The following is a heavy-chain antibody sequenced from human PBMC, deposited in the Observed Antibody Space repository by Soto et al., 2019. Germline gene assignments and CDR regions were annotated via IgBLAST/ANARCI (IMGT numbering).Heavy chain of an antibody. J-gene: IGHJ6*02. V-gene: IGHV3-23*01. CDR3: AKIEYSSSWVNYYYGMDV. Sequence: HRGSLGLACASSRLTFSSYAMSGFRQAPGKGLEWVSAISGSGGSTCYADSVKGRFTISRDNSKNTLYLQMNSLRAEDTAVYYCAKIEYSSSWVNYYYGMDVWGQGTTVTVSS. CDR2: ISGSGGST. D-gene: IGHD6-6*01. CDR1: RLTFSSYA.